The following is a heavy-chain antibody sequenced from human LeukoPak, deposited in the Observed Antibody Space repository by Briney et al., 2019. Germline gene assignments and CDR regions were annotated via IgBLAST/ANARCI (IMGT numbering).Heavy chain of an antibody. Sequence: SETLSLTCTVSGGSISSYYWSWIRQPPGKGLEWIGYIYYSGSTNYNPSLKSRVTISVDTSKNQFSLKLSSVTAADTAVYYCARGIYDILTGSHYYYYGMDVWGQGTTVTVSS. CDR3: ARGIYDILTGSHYYYYGMDV. V-gene: IGHV4-59*01. D-gene: IGHD3-9*01. CDR1: GGSISSYY. CDR2: IYYSGST. J-gene: IGHJ6*02.